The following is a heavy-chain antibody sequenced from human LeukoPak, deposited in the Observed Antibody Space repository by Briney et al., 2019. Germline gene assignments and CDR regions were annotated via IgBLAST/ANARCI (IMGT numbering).Heavy chain of an antibody. CDR2: ISGSGGST. CDR1: GFTFTSYV. CDR3: AKAYSSGWTYFDY. V-gene: IGHV3-23*01. Sequence: GGSPRLSCAASGFTFTSYVMSWVRQAPGKGLDWVSSISGSGGSTYYADSVKGRFTISRDNSKDTLYLQMNTLTADDTAMYYCAKAYSSGWTYFDYWGQGALVTVSS. J-gene: IGHJ4*02. D-gene: IGHD6-25*01.